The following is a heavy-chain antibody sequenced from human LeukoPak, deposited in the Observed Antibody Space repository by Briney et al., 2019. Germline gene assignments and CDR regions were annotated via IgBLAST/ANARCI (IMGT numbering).Heavy chain of an antibody. Sequence: GGSLTLSCVASEFNFFSYGMQWVRQAPGKGLVWVSRIFSDGSTTSYADSVKGRFTISRDNAKNTLYLQMNSLRAEDTAVYYCARELPREVTLDYWGQGTLATVSP. D-gene: IGHD2-21*02. V-gene: IGHV3-74*01. CDR1: EFNFFSYG. CDR3: ARELPREVTLDY. J-gene: IGHJ4*01. CDR2: IFSDGSTT.